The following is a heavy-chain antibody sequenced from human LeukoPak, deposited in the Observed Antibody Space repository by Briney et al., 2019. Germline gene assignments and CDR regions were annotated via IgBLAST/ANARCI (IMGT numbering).Heavy chain of an antibody. CDR3: ARDGGGDIEYYDFWSGYYYAY. J-gene: IGHJ4*02. V-gene: IGHV3-7*01. CDR2: IKQDGSEK. D-gene: IGHD3-3*01. CDR1: GFTFSSYW. Sequence: PGGSLRLSCAASGFTFSSYWMSWVRQAPGKGLEWVANIKQDGSEKYYVDSVKGRFTISRDNAKNSLYLQMNSLRAEDTAVYYCARDGGGDIEYYDFWSGYYYAYWGQGTLVTVSS.